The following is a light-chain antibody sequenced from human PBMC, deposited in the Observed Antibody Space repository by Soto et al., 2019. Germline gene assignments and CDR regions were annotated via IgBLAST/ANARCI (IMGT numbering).Light chain of an antibody. CDR2: SDD. J-gene: IGLJ1*01. CDR3: AAWDDSLNGPFV. Sequence: QSVLTQPPSASGTPGQRVTISCSGSNSNIGSNTVNWYQQLPGTAPKLLIYSDDQRPSGVPDRFSGSKSGTSASLAISGLQSEDEADYYCAAWDDSLNGPFVFGNGTKVTVL. V-gene: IGLV1-44*01. CDR1: NSNIGSNT.